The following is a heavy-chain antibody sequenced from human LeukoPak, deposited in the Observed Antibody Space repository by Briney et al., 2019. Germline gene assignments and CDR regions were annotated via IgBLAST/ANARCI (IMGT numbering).Heavy chain of an antibody. CDR3: ARVLYDSSGYYLDY. V-gene: IGHV4-4*02. J-gene: IGHJ4*02. Sequence: PSETLSLTCAVSGGSISSSNWWSWVRQPPGKGLEWIGEINHRGSTNYNPSLKSRVTISVDTSKNQFSLKLSSVTAADTAVYYCARVLYDSSGYYLDYWGQGTLVTVSS. CDR2: INHRGST. CDR1: GGSISSSNW. D-gene: IGHD3-22*01.